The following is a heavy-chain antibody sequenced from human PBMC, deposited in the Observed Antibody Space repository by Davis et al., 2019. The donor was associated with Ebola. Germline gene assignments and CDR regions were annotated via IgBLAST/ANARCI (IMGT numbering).Heavy chain of an antibody. Sequence: AASVKVSCKASGYTFTSYYMHWVRQAPGQGLEWMGIINPSGGSTSYAQKFQGRVTMTRDTSTSTVYMELSSLRSEDTAVYYCAREYYDILTGYPYGMDVWGQGTTVTVSS. CDR3: AREYYDILTGYPYGMDV. J-gene: IGHJ6*02. V-gene: IGHV1-46*01. D-gene: IGHD3-9*01. CDR2: INPSGGST. CDR1: GYTFTSYY.